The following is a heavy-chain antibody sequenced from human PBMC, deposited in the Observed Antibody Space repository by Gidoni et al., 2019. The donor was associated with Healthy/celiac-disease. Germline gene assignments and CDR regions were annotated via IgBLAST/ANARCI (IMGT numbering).Heavy chain of an antibody. Sequence: GFTFSSYGMHWVRQAPGKGLEWVAVIWYDGSNKYYADSVKGRFTISRDNSKNTLYLQMNSLRAEDTAVYYCARSEQRSWYEVDYWGQGTLVTVSS. CDR2: IWYDGSNK. CDR3: ARSEQRSWYEVDY. D-gene: IGHD6-13*01. V-gene: IGHV3-33*01. CDR1: GFTFSSYG. J-gene: IGHJ4*02.